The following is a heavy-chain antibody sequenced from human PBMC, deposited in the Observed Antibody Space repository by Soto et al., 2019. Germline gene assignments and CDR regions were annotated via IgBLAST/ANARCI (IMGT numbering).Heavy chain of an antibody. D-gene: IGHD1-26*01. CDR2: IYKSGTT. Sequence: QVQLQESGPGLVKPSETLSLTCSVSGGSISDYYWSWIRQPPGRGLEWIGYIYKSGTTNYNPSPKSRVTISVDTSKNLFSLKLSSVTAADTAVYFCARDQNGSPHFDYWGQGTLVTVSS. V-gene: IGHV4-59*01. J-gene: IGHJ4*02. CDR1: GGSISDYY. CDR3: ARDQNGSPHFDY.